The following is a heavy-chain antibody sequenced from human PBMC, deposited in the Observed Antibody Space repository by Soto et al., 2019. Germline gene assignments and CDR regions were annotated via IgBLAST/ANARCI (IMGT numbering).Heavy chain of an antibody. CDR2: ISTSSSYI. Sequence: PGGSLRLSCAASGFTFSTYSMNWVRQAPGKGLEWVSYISTSSSYIYYADSVKGRFTISRDNAKNSLYLQMNSLRAEDTAVYYCARGVKYDFDIWGQGTMVTVSS. CDR3: ARGVKYDFDI. J-gene: IGHJ3*02. V-gene: IGHV3-21*05. CDR1: GFTFSTYS.